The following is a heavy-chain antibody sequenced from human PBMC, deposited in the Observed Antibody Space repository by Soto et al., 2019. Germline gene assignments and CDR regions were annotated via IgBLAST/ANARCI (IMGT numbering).Heavy chain of an antibody. J-gene: IGHJ6*02. CDR3: ARGISYYDFWSGYRHYYGMDV. Sequence: SETLSLTCAVYGGSFSGYYWSWIRQPPGKGLEWIGEINHSGSTNCNPSLKSRVTISVDTSKNQFSLKLSSVTAADTAVYYCARGISYYDFWSGYRHYYGMDVWGQGTTVTVSS. V-gene: IGHV4-34*01. D-gene: IGHD3-3*01. CDR2: INHSGST. CDR1: GGSFSGYY.